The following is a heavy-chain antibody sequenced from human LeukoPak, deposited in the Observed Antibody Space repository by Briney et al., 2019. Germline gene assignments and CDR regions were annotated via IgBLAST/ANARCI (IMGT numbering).Heavy chain of an antibody. CDR3: ASFVGGRQDFDY. Sequence: GGSLRLSCAASGFTFSSYGMHWVRQAPGKGLEWVAVLWYDGTNKHYPDSVKGRFTISRDNSKNALYLQMNSLRVEDTAVYYCASFVGGRQDFDYWGQGTLVTVSS. J-gene: IGHJ4*02. CDR1: GFTFSSYG. CDR2: LWYDGTNK. D-gene: IGHD3-16*01. V-gene: IGHV3-33*01.